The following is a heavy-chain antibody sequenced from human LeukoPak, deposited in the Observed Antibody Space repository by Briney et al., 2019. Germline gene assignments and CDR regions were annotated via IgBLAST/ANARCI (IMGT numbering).Heavy chain of an antibody. D-gene: IGHD1-26*01. V-gene: IGHV4-38-2*01. Sequence: SETLSLTCAVSGYSISTGYYWAWIRQPPGKGLEWITTIYYGGSTYYNPSLKSRVTISVDTSRNQFSLNLRSVTAADTAVYYCAIQSGATDYWAREPWSPSPQ. CDR3: AIQSGATDY. CDR2: IYYGGST. J-gene: IGHJ4*02. CDR1: GYSISTGYY.